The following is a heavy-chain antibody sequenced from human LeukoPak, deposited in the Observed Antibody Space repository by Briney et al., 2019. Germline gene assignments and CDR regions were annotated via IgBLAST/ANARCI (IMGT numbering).Heavy chain of an antibody. CDR1: GGSISSYY. Sequence: SETPSLTCTVSGGSISSYYWSWIRQPPGKGLEWIGYIYYSGSTNYNPSLKSRVTISVDTSKNQFSLKLSSVTAADTAVYYCARASYYDSSGYYFPDYWGQGTLVTVSS. J-gene: IGHJ4*02. CDR3: ARASYYDSSGYYFPDY. V-gene: IGHV4-59*01. CDR2: IYYSGST. D-gene: IGHD3-22*01.